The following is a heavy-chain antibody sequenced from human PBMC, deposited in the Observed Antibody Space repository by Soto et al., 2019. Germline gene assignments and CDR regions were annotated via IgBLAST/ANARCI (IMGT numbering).Heavy chain of an antibody. CDR2: IIPIFGTA. V-gene: IGHV1-69*13. Sequence: ASVKVSCKASGGTFSSYAISWVRQAPGQGLEWMGGIIPIFGTANYAQKFQGRVTITADESTSTAYMELSSLRSEDTAVYYCVTSRTRAAWFDPWGQGTLVTVSS. J-gene: IGHJ5*02. CDR1: GGTFSSYA. CDR3: VTSRTRAAWFDP. D-gene: IGHD6-13*01.